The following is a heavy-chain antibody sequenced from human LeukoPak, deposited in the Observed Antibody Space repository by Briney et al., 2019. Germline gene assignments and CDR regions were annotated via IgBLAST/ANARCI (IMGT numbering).Heavy chain of an antibody. V-gene: IGHV1-8*01. Sequence: GASVKVSCKASGYTFTSYDINWVRQATGQGLEWMRWMNPNSGNTGYAQKFQGRVTMTRNTSISTAYMELSSLRSEDTAVYYCARGRAYSSGWYGVYWGQGTLVTVSS. CDR1: GYTFTSYD. CDR3: ARGRAYSSGWYGVY. D-gene: IGHD6-19*01. J-gene: IGHJ4*02. CDR2: MNPNSGNT.